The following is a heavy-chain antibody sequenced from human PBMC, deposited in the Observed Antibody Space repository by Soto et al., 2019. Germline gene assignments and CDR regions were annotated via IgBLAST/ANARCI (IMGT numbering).Heavy chain of an antibody. Sequence: GASVKVSCKASGFTFTSSAMQWVRQARGQRLEWIGWIVVGSGNTNYAQKFQERVTITRDMSTSTAYMELSSLRSEDTAVYYCAAESCSGGSCYHDAFDIWGQGTMVTVSS. CDR3: AAESCSGGSCYHDAFDI. CDR2: IVVGSGNT. CDR1: GFTFTSSA. V-gene: IGHV1-58*02. J-gene: IGHJ3*02. D-gene: IGHD2-15*01.